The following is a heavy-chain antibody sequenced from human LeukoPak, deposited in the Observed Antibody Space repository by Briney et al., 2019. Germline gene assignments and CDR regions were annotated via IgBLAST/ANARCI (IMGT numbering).Heavy chain of an antibody. D-gene: IGHD1-26*01. V-gene: IGHV1-18*01. J-gene: IGHJ4*02. CDR2: ITTYNGDT. CDR1: GYTFTSNV. Sequence: ASVKVSCKASGYTFTSNVITWVRQAPGQGLEWMGYITTYNGDTNYAQKFQGRVTMTTDTSTSTAYMELWSLRSDDTAMYYCARGRYSGSYTLFDYWGQGILVTVSS. CDR3: ARGRYSGSYTLFDY.